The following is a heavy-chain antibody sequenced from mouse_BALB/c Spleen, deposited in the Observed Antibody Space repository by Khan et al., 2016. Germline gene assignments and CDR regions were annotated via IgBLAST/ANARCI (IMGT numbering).Heavy chain of an antibody. J-gene: IGHJ4*01. CDR2: INSNTGEP. CDR1: GYTFTNYG. CDR3: ARTADYPYYSMDY. D-gene: IGHD2-13*01. Sequence: QIQLVQSGPELKKPGETVKISCKASGYTFTNYGMNWVKQAPGKGLKWMGWINSNTGEPTYAEEFKGRFDFSLETSASTAYLQIKNLNNEDTATYFCARTADYPYYSMDYWGQGTSVTFSS. V-gene: IGHV9-3*02.